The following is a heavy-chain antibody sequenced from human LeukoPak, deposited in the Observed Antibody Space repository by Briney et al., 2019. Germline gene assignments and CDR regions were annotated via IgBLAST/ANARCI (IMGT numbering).Heavy chain of an antibody. CDR1: FTFSSXW. Sequence: FTFSSXWXHWXRQXPGKXXVXVXRINXDGSSTNYADSVKGWFTISRDNYKKKLYLQMNSLRAEDTAVYYCAKAYSDILPGYYPPLGYWGQGTLVTVSS. V-gene: IGHV3-74*01. CDR3: AKAYSDILPGYYPPLGY. CDR2: INXDGSST. J-gene: IGHJ4*02. D-gene: IGHD3-9*01.